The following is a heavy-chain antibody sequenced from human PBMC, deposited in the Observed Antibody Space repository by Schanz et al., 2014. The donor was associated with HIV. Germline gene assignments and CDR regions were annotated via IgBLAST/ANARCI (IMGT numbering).Heavy chain of an antibody. D-gene: IGHD3-3*01. CDR3: AKASESIFGVEGLDF. V-gene: IGHV3-30*02. CDR2: IWYDGRNK. J-gene: IGHJ4*02. CDR1: GFTFRNFG. Sequence: VVLVESGGGLVQPGGSLRLSCAASGFTFRNFGMHWVRQAPGKGLEWVAVIWYDGRNKYYADSVKGRFTISRDNSKNTLYLQMNSLRAEDTAVYYCAKASESIFGVEGLDFWGQGTLVIVSS.